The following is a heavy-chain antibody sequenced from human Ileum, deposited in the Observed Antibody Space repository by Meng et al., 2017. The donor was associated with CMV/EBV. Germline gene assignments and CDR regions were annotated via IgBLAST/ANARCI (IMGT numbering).Heavy chain of an antibody. CDR3: VRVRYCTSTTCRGAFDV. J-gene: IGHJ3*01. D-gene: IGHD2-2*01. Sequence: GESLKISCAASGFTFSDHYMDWVRQAPGKGLEWVGRTRNKANSYTTEYAASVKGRFTISRDDSKDSLYMKMNSLKTEDTAVYYCVRVRYCTSTTCRGAFDVWGQGTMVTVSS. CDR1: GFTFSDHY. V-gene: IGHV3-72*01. CDR2: TRNKANSYTT.